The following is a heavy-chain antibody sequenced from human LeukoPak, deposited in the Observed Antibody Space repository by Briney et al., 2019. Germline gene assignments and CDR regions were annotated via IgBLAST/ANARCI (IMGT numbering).Heavy chain of an antibody. D-gene: IGHD3-10*01. V-gene: IGHV4-59*01. J-gene: IGHJ5*02. CDR1: GGSISSYY. CDR3: ARVSRTMVRGVIIRWFDP. Sequence: PSETLSLTCTVSGGSISSYYWSWIRQPPGKGLEWIGYIYYSGSTNYNPSLKSRVTISVDTSKNQFSLKLSSVTAADTAVYYCARVSRTMVRGVIIRWFDPWGQGTLVTVSS. CDR2: IYYSGST.